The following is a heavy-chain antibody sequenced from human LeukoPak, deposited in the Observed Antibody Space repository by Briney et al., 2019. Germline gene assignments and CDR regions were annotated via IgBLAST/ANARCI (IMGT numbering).Heavy chain of an antibody. V-gene: IGHV1-46*01. CDR3: ARDRDWGSADPFDY. Sequence: GGSVKVSCKASGYTLPSNYMHGVRRVPGKGLEWMGTINPGRGKTNYAQNFNGRVTLSRDTSTGTIYMELSSLRSEDTAVYYCARDRDWGSADPFDYWGQGTLVTVSS. CDR2: INPGRGKT. CDR1: GYTLPSNY. D-gene: IGHD7-27*01. J-gene: IGHJ4*02.